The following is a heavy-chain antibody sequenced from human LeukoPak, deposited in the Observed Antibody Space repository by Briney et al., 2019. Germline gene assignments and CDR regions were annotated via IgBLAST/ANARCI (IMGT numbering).Heavy chain of an antibody. V-gene: IGHV3-23*01. J-gene: IGHJ4*02. CDR3: ARRGIVIRGVLIIGFHKEAYYFDY. D-gene: IGHD3-10*01. CDR2: ISERVVST. Sequence: GGSLRLSCVVSGITLSNYAMSWARQPPGKGRGWVSGISERVVSTKYADSVKGRFTISRDNSLNTVFLQMNSLRAEDTAVYFCARRGIVIRGVLIIGFHKEAYYFDYWGQEILVTVSS. CDR1: GITLSNYA.